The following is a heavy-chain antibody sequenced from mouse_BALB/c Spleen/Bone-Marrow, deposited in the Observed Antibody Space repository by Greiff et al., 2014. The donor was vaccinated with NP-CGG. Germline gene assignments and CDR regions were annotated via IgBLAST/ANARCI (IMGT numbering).Heavy chain of an antibody. CDR2: INPYNGGT. V-gene: IGHV1-18*01. CDR3: ARDYDGYYFDY. Sequence: DVQLQESGPELVKPGASMKISCKASGYSFTGYTMNWVKQSHGKNLEWTGLINPYNGGTSYNQKFKGKATLTVDKSSSTAYMELLSLTSEDSAVYYCARDYDGYYFDYWGQGTTLTVSS. J-gene: IGHJ2*01. D-gene: IGHD2-4*01. CDR1: GYSFTGYT.